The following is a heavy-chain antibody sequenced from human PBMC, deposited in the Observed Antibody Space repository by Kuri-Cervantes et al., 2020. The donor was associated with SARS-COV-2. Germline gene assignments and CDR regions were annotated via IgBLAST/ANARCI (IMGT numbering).Heavy chain of an antibody. CDR3: ARDGGRVAGTYYYYYMDV. CDR2: IIPIFGTA. V-gene: IGHV1-69*06. Sequence: SVKVSCKASGYTFTSYTISWVRQAPGQGLEWMGGIIPIFGTANYAQKFQGRVTITADKSTSTAYMELRSLRSDDTAVYYCARDGGRVAGTYYYYYMDVWGKGTTVTVSS. J-gene: IGHJ6*03. CDR1: GYTFTSYT. D-gene: IGHD6-19*01.